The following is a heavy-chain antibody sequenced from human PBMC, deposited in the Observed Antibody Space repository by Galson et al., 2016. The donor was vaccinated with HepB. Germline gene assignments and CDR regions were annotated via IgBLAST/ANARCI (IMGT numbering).Heavy chain of an antibody. CDR3: TNHIDFDD. J-gene: IGHJ4*02. CDR1: GFTFSVAW. CDR2: IKRTIEGGTT. V-gene: IGHV3-15*01. Sequence: SLRLSCAASGFTFSVAWMNWVRQAPGKGLEWVARIKRTIEGGTTDYAAPVKGRFTISRDDSKNTLYLQMNSLKSEDTAVYYRTNHIDFDDWGQGTLVAVSS.